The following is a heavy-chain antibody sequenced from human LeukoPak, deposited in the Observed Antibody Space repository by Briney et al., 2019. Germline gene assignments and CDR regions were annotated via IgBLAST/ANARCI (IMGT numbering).Heavy chain of an antibody. CDR3: ATPVPRRGISAAGSQIFDF. V-gene: IGHV1-2*02. J-gene: IGHJ4*02. CDR1: GYTFTAYY. Sequence: ASVKVSCKTSGYTFTAYYMHWVRQAPGQELEWMGYINPNSAGTYYAERFQGRVTMTRDTSTSTAYMELARLTSDDTAVYYCATPVPRRGISAAGSQIFDFWGQGTLVTVSS. CDR2: INPNSAGT. D-gene: IGHD6-13*01.